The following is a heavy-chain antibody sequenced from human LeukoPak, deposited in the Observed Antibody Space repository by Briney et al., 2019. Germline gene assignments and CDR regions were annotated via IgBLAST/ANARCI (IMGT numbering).Heavy chain of an antibody. J-gene: IGHJ4*02. V-gene: IGHV3-33*06. CDR2: IWYDGSNK. CDR3: AKDTTARTFDY. CDR1: GFTFSNYW. D-gene: IGHD2-21*02. Sequence: GGPLRLSCAASGFTFSNYWMNWVRQAPGKGLEWVAVIWYDGSNKYYADSVKGRFTISRDNSKNTLYLQMNSLRAEDTAVYYCAKDTTARTFDYWGQGTLVTVSS.